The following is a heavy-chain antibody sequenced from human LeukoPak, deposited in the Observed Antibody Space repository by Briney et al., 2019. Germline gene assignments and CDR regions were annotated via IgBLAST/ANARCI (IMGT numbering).Heavy chain of an antibody. V-gene: IGHV3-7*01. CDR1: GFTFSTYW. Sequence: GGSLRLSCAASGFTFSTYWMTWVRQAPGKGLEWVGNIKQDGSEKYYVDSVKGRFTISRDNAKNSPYLQMNSLRAEDTAVYYCARAYSSGWYTDYWGQGTQVTVSS. J-gene: IGHJ4*02. CDR3: ARAYSSGWYTDY. CDR2: IKQDGSEK. D-gene: IGHD6-19*01.